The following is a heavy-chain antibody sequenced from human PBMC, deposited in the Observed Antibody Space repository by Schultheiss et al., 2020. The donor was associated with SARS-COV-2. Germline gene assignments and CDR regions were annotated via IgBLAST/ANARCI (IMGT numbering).Heavy chain of an antibody. CDR3: ARDFNAFDI. J-gene: IGHJ3*02. V-gene: IGHV3-23*01. Sequence: GGSLRLSCAASGFTFSDYYMTWMRQAPGKGLEWVSAISGSGGSTYYADSVKGRFTISRDNSKNTLYLQMNSLRAEDTAVYYCARDFNAFDIWGQGTMVTVSS. CDR2: ISGSGGST. CDR1: GFTFSDYY.